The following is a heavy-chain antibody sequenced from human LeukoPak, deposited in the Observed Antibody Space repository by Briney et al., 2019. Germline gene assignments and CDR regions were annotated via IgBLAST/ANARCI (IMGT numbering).Heavy chain of an antibody. Sequence: PSETLSLTCTVSGGSISSGGYYWSWIRQPPGKGLEWIGYIYHSGSTYYNPSLKSRVTMSVDTSKNQFSLKLSSVTAADTAVYYCARALALDAFDIWGQGTMVTVSS. V-gene: IGHV4-30-2*01. J-gene: IGHJ3*02. CDR1: GGSISSGGYY. CDR3: ARALALDAFDI. CDR2: IYHSGST.